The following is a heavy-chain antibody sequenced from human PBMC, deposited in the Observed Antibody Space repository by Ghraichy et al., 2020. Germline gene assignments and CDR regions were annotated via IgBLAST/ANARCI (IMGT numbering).Heavy chain of an antibody. V-gene: IGHV1-2*04. CDR2: IYPKSGAT. D-gene: IGHD3-16*01. Sequence: ASVKVSCKASGYTFTDYFMHWVRLAPGQGLEWMGWIYPKSGATKYAQKFQGWVTMARDTSINTAYMELSGLTSDDTAVYYCARGSQRGAVSGGNDFWGQGTRVTVAS. CDR1: GYTFTDYF. J-gene: IGHJ4*02. CDR3: ARGSQRGAVSGGNDF.